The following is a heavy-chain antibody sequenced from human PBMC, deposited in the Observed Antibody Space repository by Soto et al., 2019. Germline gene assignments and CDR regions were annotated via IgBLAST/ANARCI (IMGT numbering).Heavy chain of an antibody. J-gene: IGHJ4*02. V-gene: IGHV1-3*01. Sequence: ASVKVSCKASGYTFTSYAMHWVRQAPGQRLEWMGWINAGNGNTKYSQKFQGRVTITRDTSASTAYMELSSLRSEDTAVYYCARGGYDFWSGYLPNYYFDYWGQGTLVTSPQ. CDR1: GYTFTSYA. CDR3: ARGGYDFWSGYLPNYYFDY. D-gene: IGHD3-3*01. CDR2: INAGNGNT.